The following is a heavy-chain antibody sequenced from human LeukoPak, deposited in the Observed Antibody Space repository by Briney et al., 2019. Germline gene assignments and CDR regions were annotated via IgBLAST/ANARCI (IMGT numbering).Heavy chain of an antibody. V-gene: IGHV4-4*07. CDR2: IYTSGST. CDR1: GGSISSYY. J-gene: IGHJ4*02. CDR3: AGNYDILTGVDY. D-gene: IGHD3-9*01. Sequence: SETLSLTCTVSGGSISSYYWSWIRQPAGKGLEWIGRIYTSGSTNYKPSLKSRVTMSVDTSKNQFSLKLSSVTAADTAVYYCAGNYDILTGVDYWGQGTLVTVSS.